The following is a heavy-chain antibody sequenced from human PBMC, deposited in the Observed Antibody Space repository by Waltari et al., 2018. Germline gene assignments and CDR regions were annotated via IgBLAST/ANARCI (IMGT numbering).Heavy chain of an antibody. CDR1: GGSISSYY. V-gene: IGHV4-59*01. CDR2: IYYSWST. J-gene: IGHJ6*03. CDR3: AREAVVVPAAPNYYYYYMDV. D-gene: IGHD2-2*01. Sequence: QVQLQESGPGLVKPSETLSLTCTVSGGSISSYYWSWIRQPPGKGLEGIGYIYYSWSTNYNPSLKSRVTISVDTSKNQFSLKLSSVTAADTAVYYCAREAVVVPAAPNYYYYYMDVWGKGTTVTVSS.